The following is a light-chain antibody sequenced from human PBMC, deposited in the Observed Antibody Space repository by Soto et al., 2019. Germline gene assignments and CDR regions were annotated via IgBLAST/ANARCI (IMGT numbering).Light chain of an antibody. V-gene: IGKV3-11*01. J-gene: IGKJ2*01. Sequence: EIVLTQSPAPLSLSPGERATLSCRASQSVSSNLAWYQQKPGQAPRLLIYDASNRATGIPARFSGSGSGTDFTLTISRLEPEDFAAYYCQQRSNFMYTFGQGTKVEIK. CDR1: QSVSSN. CDR3: QQRSNFMYT. CDR2: DAS.